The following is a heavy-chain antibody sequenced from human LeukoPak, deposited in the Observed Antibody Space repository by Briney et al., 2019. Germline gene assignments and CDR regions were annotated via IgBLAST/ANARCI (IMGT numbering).Heavy chain of an antibody. CDR2: INPNSGGT. V-gene: IGHV1-2*02. Sequence: GASVKVSCKASGHTFTDYYMHWVRQAPGQGFEWMGWINPNSGGTNYAQKFQGRVTMTRDTSISTAYMELTSLRSDDTAVYYCTRGLSIATRPAYYFDHWGEGNLVTVSS. CDR3: TRGLSIATRPAYYFDH. D-gene: IGHD6-6*01. CDR1: GHTFTDYY. J-gene: IGHJ4*02.